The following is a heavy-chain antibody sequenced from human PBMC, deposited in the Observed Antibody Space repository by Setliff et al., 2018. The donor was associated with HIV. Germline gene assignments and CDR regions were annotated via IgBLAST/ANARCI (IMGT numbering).Heavy chain of an antibody. CDR2: IIPILGIA. Sequence: SVKVSCKASGGTFNSYAIKWVRQAPGQGLECMGEIIPILGIASYAQKFQGRVTFSADTSTSTAYMELSGLRSEDTAVYYCARDAGIPMVRGRWPLDYRGQGTLVTVSS. J-gene: IGHJ4*02. CDR3: ARDAGIPMVRGRWPLDY. D-gene: IGHD3-10*01. V-gene: IGHV1-69*10. CDR1: GGTFNSYA.